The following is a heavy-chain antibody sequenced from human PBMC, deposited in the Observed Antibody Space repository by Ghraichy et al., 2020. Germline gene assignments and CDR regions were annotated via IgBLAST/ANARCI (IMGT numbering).Heavy chain of an antibody. CDR1: GGSISSYY. CDR2: IYTSGST. Sequence: SETLSLTCTVSGGSISSYYWSWIRQPAGKGLEWIGRIYTSGSTNYNPSLKSRVTMSVDTSKNQFSLKLSSVTAADTAVYYCARIIAHSTYYYYGMDVWGQGTTVTVSS. CDR3: ARIIAHSTYYYYGMDV. J-gene: IGHJ6*02. V-gene: IGHV4-4*07. D-gene: IGHD4-11*01.